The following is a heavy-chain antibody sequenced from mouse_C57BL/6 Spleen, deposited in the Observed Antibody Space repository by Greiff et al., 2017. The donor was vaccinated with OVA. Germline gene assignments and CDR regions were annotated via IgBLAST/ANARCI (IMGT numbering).Heavy chain of an antibody. Sequence: VQLQQSGPVLVKPGASVKMSCKASGYTFTDYYMNWVKQSHGKSLEWIGVINPYNGGTSYNQKFKGKATLTVDKSSRTAYMELNRLTSEDSAVCDGARRVWDGAMDYWGQGTSVTVSS. J-gene: IGHJ4*01. CDR2: INPYNGGT. CDR3: ARRVWDGAMDY. CDR1: GYTFTDYY. D-gene: IGHD2-3*01. V-gene: IGHV1-19*01.